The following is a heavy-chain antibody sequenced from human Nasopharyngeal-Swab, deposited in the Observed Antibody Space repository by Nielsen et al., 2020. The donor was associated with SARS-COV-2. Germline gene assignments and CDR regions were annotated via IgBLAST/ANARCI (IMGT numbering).Heavy chain of an antibody. CDR3: ARPSSGSYQSYFDY. Sequence: GESLKIPCAASGFTFSSYAMHWVRQAPGKGPEWVAVISYDGSNKYYADAVKGRFTISRDNSKNTLYLQMNSLRAEDTAVYYCARPSSGSYQSYFDYWGQGTLVTVSS. V-gene: IGHV3-30-3*01. J-gene: IGHJ4*02. CDR1: GFTFSSYA. D-gene: IGHD1-26*01. CDR2: ISYDGSNK.